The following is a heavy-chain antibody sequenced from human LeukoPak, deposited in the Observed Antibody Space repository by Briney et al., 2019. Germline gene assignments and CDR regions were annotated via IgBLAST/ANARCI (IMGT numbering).Heavy chain of an antibody. D-gene: IGHD6-13*01. Sequence: GGSLRLSCTASGFTFSRYWMTWVRQAPGKGLEWVANIKEDGSAKYYVDSMKGRFTISRDNAKNSLYLQMNSLRAEDTAVYYCAREYSSSGEHYYYGMDVWGQGTTVTVSS. CDR3: AREYSSSGEHYYYGMDV. J-gene: IGHJ6*02. CDR2: IKEDGSAK. CDR1: GFTFSRYW. V-gene: IGHV3-7*01.